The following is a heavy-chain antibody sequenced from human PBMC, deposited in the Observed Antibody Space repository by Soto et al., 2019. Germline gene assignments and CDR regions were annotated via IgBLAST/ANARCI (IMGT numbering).Heavy chain of an antibody. V-gene: IGHV5-10-1*01. CDR2: INPSDSYT. J-gene: IGHJ6*02. Sequence: GESLKNSCKGSGYMFSNYWIGWVRQMPGKGLEWMGRINPSDSYTKYSPSFEGHVTISVDKSITTAHLQWSSLKASDTAMYYCARNLGDGMDFWGQGTMVTGSS. D-gene: IGHD3-16*01. CDR3: ARNLGDGMDF. CDR1: GYMFSNYW.